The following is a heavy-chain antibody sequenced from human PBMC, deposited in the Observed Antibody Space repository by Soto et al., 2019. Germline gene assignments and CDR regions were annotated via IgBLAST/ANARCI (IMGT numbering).Heavy chain of an antibody. J-gene: IGHJ4*02. CDR2: TYYRSKWYN. V-gene: IGHV6-1*01. CDR3: ARITARLFDY. D-gene: IGHD6-6*01. Sequence: WVRQAPGQGLEWLGRTYYRSKWYNDYAESVKSRITINPDTSKNQFSLQLNSVTPEDTAVYYCARITARLFDYWGQGTLVTVSS.